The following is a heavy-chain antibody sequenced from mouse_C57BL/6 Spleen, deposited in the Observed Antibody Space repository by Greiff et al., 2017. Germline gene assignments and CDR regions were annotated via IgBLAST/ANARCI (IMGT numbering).Heavy chain of an antibody. CDR2: ISSGGSYT. CDR1: GFTFSSYG. D-gene: IGHD1-1*01. CDR3: ARHDGSLYWYFDV. V-gene: IGHV5-6*02. Sequence: EVKLVESGGDLVKPGGSLKLSCAASGFTFSSYGMSWVRQTPDKRLEWVATISSGGSYTYYPDSVKGRFTISRDNAKNTLYLQMSSLKSEDTAMYYCARHDGSLYWYFDVWGTGTTVTVSS. J-gene: IGHJ1*03.